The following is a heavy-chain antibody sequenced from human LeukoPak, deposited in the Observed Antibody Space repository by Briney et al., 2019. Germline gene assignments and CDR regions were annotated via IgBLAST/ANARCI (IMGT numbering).Heavy chain of an antibody. CDR2: ISAYNGNT. V-gene: IGHV1-18*01. Sequence: ASVKVSCKASGYTFTSYGISWVRQAPGQGLEWMGWISAYNGNTNYAQKLQGRVTMTTDTSTSTAYMELRSLRSDDTAVYYCARGVTTYGTTELRDPFRYYYYGMDVWGQGTTVTVSS. D-gene: IGHD4-4*01. CDR1: GYTFTSYG. CDR3: ARGVTTYGTTELRDPFRYYYYGMDV. J-gene: IGHJ6*02.